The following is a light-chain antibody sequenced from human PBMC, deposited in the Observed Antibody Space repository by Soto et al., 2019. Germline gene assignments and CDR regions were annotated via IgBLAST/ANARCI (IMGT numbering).Light chain of an antibody. Sequence: AIQMTQSPSSLSASVGDRVTITCRASQGIRNDLGWYQQKPGKAPKLLIYAASSLQNVVPSRFSGSGSGTDFTLTINSLQPEDFATYYCLQDYNYPFTFGGGTKVEIK. CDR2: AAS. CDR3: LQDYNYPFT. J-gene: IGKJ4*01. CDR1: QGIRND. V-gene: IGKV1-6*01.